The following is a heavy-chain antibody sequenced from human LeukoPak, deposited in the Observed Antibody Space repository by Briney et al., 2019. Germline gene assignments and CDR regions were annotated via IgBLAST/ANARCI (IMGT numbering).Heavy chain of an antibody. D-gene: IGHD3-10*01. Sequence: GGSLRLSCAASGFTFSNYAMSWVRQAPGKGLEWVSAISGSGDNTYYADSVKGRFTVSRDNSKNTLYVQMKSLRAEDTAVYYCARDPTPSGSGDYWGQGTLVTVSS. CDR3: ARDPTPSGSGDY. CDR1: GFTFSNYA. J-gene: IGHJ4*02. CDR2: ISGSGDNT. V-gene: IGHV3-23*01.